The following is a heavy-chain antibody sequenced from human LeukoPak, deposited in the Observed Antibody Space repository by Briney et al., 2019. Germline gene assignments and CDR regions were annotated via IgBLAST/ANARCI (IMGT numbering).Heavy chain of an antibody. V-gene: IGHV3-21*01. J-gene: IGHJ6*02. CDR2: ISSSSDYI. D-gene: IGHD5/OR15-5a*01. CDR1: GFTFSDYS. CDR3: ARSRSVSNYKGMDV. Sequence: PGGSLRLSCPASGFTFSDYSMSWVRQAPGKGREWVSSISSSSDYIYYADSVKGRFTISRDNARNSLYLQMNSPRAEDTAVYYCARSRSVSNYKGMDVWGQGTTVTVSS.